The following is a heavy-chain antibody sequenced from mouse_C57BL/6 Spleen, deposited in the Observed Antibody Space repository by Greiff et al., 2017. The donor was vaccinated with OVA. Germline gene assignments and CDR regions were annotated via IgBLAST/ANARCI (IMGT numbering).Heavy chain of an antibody. CDR3: TTSGYYYYYGHYC. D-gene: IGHD1-1*01. CDR2: IDPENGDN. V-gene: IGHV14-4*01. J-gene: IGHJ2*01. CDR1: GFHIKEDY. Sequence: VQLQQSGAELVRPGASGKLSCTASGFHIKEDYMHWVKQRPEQGLGWIGWIDPENGDNEYASDVLSKATITADTYSTTAYLQLSSLTSEDTAVYYCTTSGYYYYYGHYCWGQGATLTVAS.